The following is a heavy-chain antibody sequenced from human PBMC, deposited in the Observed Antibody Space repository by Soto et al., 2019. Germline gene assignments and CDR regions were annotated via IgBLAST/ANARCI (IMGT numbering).Heavy chain of an antibody. J-gene: IGHJ4*02. CDR2: ISGHGDAT. CDR3: ANSRVSMVRGLIIIPNY. V-gene: IGHV3-23*01. D-gene: IGHD3-10*01. CDR1: GFPFTGYA. Sequence: GGSLRLSCAASGFPFTGYAMSWVRQAPGKGLEWVSAISGHGDATFYADSVKGRFTISRDNSKNTLYLHMNSLRAEDTALYYCANSRVSMVRGLIIIPNYWGQGTLVTVSS.